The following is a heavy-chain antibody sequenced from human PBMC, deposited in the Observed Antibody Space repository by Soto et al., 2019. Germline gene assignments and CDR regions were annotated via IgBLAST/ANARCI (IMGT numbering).Heavy chain of an antibody. CDR3: ARDPLSSGWYYYYYGMDV. CDR1: GYTFTSYG. J-gene: IGHJ6*02. V-gene: IGHV1-18*01. Sequence: QVQLVQSGAEVKKPGASVKVSCKASGYTFTSYGISWVRQAPGQGLEWMGWISAYNGNTNYAQKLQGRVTMTTDTSTSTAYIELRSLRSDDTAVYYCARDPLSSGWYYYYYGMDVWGQGTTVTVSS. D-gene: IGHD6-19*01. CDR2: ISAYNGNT.